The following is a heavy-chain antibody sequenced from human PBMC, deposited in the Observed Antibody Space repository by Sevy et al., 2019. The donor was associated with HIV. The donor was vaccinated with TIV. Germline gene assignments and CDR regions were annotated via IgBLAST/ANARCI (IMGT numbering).Heavy chain of an antibody. CDR1: GFTFRNYG. CDR3: ARDQGKDAPMDV. Sequence: GGSLRLSCVASGFTFRNYGMHWVRQAPGKGLEWVAVIWHDGKNKNYAESVKGRSTIFRDNSKNTLYLEMNSLRVEDTAVFYCARDQGKDAPMDVWGQGTTVTVS. J-gene: IGHJ6*02. CDR2: IWHDGKNK. V-gene: IGHV3-33*01. D-gene: IGHD6-13*01.